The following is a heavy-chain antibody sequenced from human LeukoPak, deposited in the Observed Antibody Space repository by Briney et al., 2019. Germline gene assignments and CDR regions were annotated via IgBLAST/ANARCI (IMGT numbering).Heavy chain of an antibody. CDR1: GFTFSSYA. V-gene: IGHV3-23*01. CDR3: AKVTNYYGRRYAP. D-gene: IGHD3-10*01. J-gene: IGHJ5*02. Sequence: GGSLRLSCAASGFTFSSYAMSWVRQAPGKGRGGVSAIGGSGGSTHYADSVKCRFTISRDNSKTTLYLQMNRLRGEDTAVYYCAKVTNYYGRRYAPWGQGTLVTVSS. CDR2: IGGSGGST.